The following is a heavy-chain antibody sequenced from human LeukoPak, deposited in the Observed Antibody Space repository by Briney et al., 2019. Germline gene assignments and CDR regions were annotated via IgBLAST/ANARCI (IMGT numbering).Heavy chain of an antibody. D-gene: IGHD2-2*02. J-gene: IGHJ1*01. Sequence: ASVKVSCKASGYTFTSYAMHWVRQAPGQRLEWMGWINAGNGNTRYSQKFQGRVIITRDTSASTAYMELSSLRSEDTAVYYCARPPRYCSSTSCYRTTAEYFQHWGQGTLVTVSS. CDR1: GYTFTSYA. CDR2: INAGNGNT. CDR3: ARPPRYCSSTSCYRTTAEYFQH. V-gene: IGHV1-3*01.